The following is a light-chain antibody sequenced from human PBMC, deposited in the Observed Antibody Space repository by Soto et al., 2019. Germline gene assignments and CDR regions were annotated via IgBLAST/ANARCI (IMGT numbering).Light chain of an antibody. V-gene: IGKV1-39*01. CDR2: AAS. J-gene: IGKJ1*01. Sequence: DIQMTQSPSSLSASVADRVTITCRASQSISTYLNWYQQKPGKAPKLLIYAASSLQSGVPSRFSGSGSGTDFTFTISSLQPEDFATYYCQQSYSTPRTFGQGTKVEI. CDR3: QQSYSTPRT. CDR1: QSISTY.